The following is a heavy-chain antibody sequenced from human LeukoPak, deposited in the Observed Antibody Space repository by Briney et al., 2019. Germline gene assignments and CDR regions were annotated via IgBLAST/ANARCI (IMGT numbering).Heavy chain of an antibody. CDR1: GFTFSDYY. D-gene: IGHD4-23*01. Sequence: PGGSLRLSCAASGFTFSDYYMSWIRQAPGKGLEWVSYISSSGSTIYYADSVKGRFTISRDNAKNSLYLQMNSLRAEDTAVYYCASPPHYGGNDYFDYWGQGTLVTVSP. CDR2: ISSSGSTI. V-gene: IGHV3-11*01. CDR3: ASPPHYGGNDYFDY. J-gene: IGHJ4*02.